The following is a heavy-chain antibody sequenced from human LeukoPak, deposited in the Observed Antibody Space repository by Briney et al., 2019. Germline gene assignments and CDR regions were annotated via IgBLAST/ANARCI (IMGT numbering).Heavy chain of an antibody. CDR3: ARGARITMIVVVKFDLDAFDI. J-gene: IGHJ3*02. CDR1: GGSVSSGTYH. D-gene: IGHD3-22*01. CDR2: IYYSGST. Sequence: PSETLSLTCTVSGGSVSSGTYHWSWIRQPPGKGLEWIGYIYYSGSTNYNPSLKSRVTVSVDTSKNQCSLKLSSVTAADTAVYYCARGARITMIVVVKFDLDAFDIRGQGTMVTVSS. V-gene: IGHV4-61*01.